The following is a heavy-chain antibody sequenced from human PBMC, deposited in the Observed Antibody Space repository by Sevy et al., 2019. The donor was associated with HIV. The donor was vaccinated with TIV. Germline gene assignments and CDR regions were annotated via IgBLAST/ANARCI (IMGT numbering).Heavy chain of an antibody. CDR3: VKEGGGEGGDH. CDR2: IQYDGSNK. CDR1: GFSFSSYG. J-gene: IGHJ4*02. Sequence: GGSLRLSCAASGFSFSSYGMHWVRQAPGKGLEGMSYIQYDGSNKDYADSVKGRFTISRDNSKNTLYLQMNSLRVEDTAVFYCVKEGGGEGGDHWGQGTLVTVS. V-gene: IGHV3-30*02. D-gene: IGHD2-21*01.